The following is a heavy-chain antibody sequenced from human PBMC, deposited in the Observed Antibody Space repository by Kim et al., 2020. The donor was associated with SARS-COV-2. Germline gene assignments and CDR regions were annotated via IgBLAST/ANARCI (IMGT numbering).Heavy chain of an antibody. V-gene: IGHV3-7*01. J-gene: IGHJ5*02. CDR2: IKYGGVER. CDR1: GFTFSSYW. Sequence: GGSLRLSCAGSGFTFSSYWMNWVRQAPGKGLEWVANIKYGGVERYYVDSVRGRFTISRDDAKNSVYLQMDSLTSEDTALYYCTRGPDGDIVVVPPSKGFDPWGQGTLVTVSS. CDR3: TRGPDGDIVVVPPSKGFDP. D-gene: IGHD2-15*01.